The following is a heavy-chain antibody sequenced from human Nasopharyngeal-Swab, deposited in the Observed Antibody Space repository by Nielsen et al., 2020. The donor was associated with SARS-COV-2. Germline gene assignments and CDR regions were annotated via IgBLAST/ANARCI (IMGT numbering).Heavy chain of an antibody. CDR1: GGSFSGYY. Sequence: SETLSLTCAVYGGSFSGYYWSWNRQPPGKGLEWVGEINHSGSTNYNPSLKSRVTISVDTSKNQFSLKLSSVTAADTAVYYCGAGAGVGAFDIWGQGTMVTVSS. D-gene: IGHD6-13*01. V-gene: IGHV4-34*01. J-gene: IGHJ3*02. CDR2: INHSGST. CDR3: GAGAGVGAFDI.